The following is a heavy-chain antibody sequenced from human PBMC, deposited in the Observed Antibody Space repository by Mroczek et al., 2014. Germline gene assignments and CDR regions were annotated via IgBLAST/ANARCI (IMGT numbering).Heavy chain of an antibody. CDR2: INHSGST. CDR3: ARVDYYGSGHPRLPWFDP. J-gene: IGHJ5*02. V-gene: IGHV4-34*01. CDR1: GGSVQWLL. D-gene: IGHD3-10*01. Sequence: QVQLQESGAGLLKPSETLSLTCAVYGGSVQWLLLELDPPAPRKGLEWIGEINHSGSTNYNPSLKSRVTISVDMSKNQFSLKLSSVTAADTAVYYCARVDYYGSGHPRLPWFDPWGQGTLVTVSS.